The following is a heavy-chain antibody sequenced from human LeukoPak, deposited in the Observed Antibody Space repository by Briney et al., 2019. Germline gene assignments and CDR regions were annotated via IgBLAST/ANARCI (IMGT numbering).Heavy chain of an antibody. CDR1: GFTFNRCG. J-gene: IGHJ6*02. CDR3: VKSSGTNDYGMDA. Sequence: GGSLRLSCAATGFTFNRCGMHWVRQAPGKGLEWVAVITNDGSRQYYTDSVKGRFTVSRDNSKNTLSLQMNSLRAEDTAVYYCVKSSGTNDYGMDAWGQGATVTVPS. D-gene: IGHD3-10*01. CDR2: ITNDGSRQ. V-gene: IGHV3-30*18.